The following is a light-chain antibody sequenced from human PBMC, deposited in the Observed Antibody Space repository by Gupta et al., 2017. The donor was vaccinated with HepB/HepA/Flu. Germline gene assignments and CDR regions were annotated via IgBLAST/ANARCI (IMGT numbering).Light chain of an antibody. CDR1: QSVSSN. V-gene: IGKV3-15*01. CDR2: GAS. Sequence: VSPGERATLSCRASQSVSSNLAWYQQKPGQAPRLLISGASTRATSIPARFSGSGSGTEFTLTISSLQSEDFAVYYCQQYNNWPPWTFGQGTKVEIK. J-gene: IGKJ1*01. CDR3: QQYNNWPPWT.